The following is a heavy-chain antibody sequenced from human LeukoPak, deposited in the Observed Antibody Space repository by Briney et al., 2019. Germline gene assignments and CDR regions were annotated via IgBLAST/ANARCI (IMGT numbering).Heavy chain of an antibody. J-gene: IGHJ4*02. V-gene: IGHV3-66*02. D-gene: IGHD6-19*01. Sequence: GGSLRLSCAASGFIVSSKYIHWVRQAPGKGLEWVSVMFSTSSTYYADSVKGRFTISRDNSKNTLYLQMNSLRAEDTAVYYCARGYSSGWSIFDYWGQGTLVTVSS. CDR3: ARGYSSGWSIFDY. CDR2: MFSTSST. CDR1: GFIVSSKY.